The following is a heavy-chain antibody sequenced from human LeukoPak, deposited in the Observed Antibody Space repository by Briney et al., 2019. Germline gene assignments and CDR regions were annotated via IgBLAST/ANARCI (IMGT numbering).Heavy chain of an antibody. CDR3: ARESKTYDGSGYYHDS. CDR1: GGSFSGYY. CDR2: INHSGST. V-gene: IGHV4-34*01. Sequence: KPSETLSLTCAVYGGSFSGYYWSWIRQPPGKGLEWIGEINHSGSTNYSPSLKSRVTMSLDTSKNQFSLNLYSVTAADTAVYFCARESKTYDGSGYYHDSWGQGTLVTVSS. D-gene: IGHD3-22*01. J-gene: IGHJ4*02.